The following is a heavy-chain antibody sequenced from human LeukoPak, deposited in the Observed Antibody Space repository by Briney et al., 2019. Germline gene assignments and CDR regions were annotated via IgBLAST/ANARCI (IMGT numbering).Heavy chain of an antibody. Sequence: ASVKVSCKASGYTLTSYDINWVRQASGQGLEWMGWMNPNSGRTGYAQNFQGRITITRNTSISTAYMELSSLRSEDTAVYYCTRETSSRYFDYWGQGTLVTVSS. CDR3: TRETSSRYFDY. J-gene: IGHJ4*02. CDR1: GYTLTSYD. V-gene: IGHV1-8*01. CDR2: MNPNSGRT.